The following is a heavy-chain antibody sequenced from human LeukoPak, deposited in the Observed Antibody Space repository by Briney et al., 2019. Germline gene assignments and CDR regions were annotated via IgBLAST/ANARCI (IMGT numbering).Heavy chain of an antibody. D-gene: IGHD3-16*01. V-gene: IGHV3-23*01. CDR2: ISGSGGTT. Sequence: GGSLRLSCAASGFTFTTYTMSWVRQAPGKGLAWVSAISGSGGTTYYADSVKGRFTISRDNSKNMLYLQMNSLRAEDTAVYYCASSWGSAIDFWGQGTLVTVSS. CDR1: GFTFTTYT. CDR3: ASSWGSAIDF. J-gene: IGHJ4*02.